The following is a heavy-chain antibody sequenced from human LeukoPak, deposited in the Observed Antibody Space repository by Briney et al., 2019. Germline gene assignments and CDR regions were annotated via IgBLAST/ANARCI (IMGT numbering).Heavy chain of an antibody. J-gene: IGHJ4*02. CDR1: GYA. D-gene: IGHD1-26*01. CDR3: ATIVGATSFDY. Sequence: ASVKVSCKASGYAMNWVRQAPGQGLEWMGWINTNTGNPTYAQGFTGRCVFSLDTSVSTAYLQISSLKAEDTAVYYCATIVGATSFDYWGQGTLLTVSS. CDR2: INTNTGNP. V-gene: IGHV7-4-1*02.